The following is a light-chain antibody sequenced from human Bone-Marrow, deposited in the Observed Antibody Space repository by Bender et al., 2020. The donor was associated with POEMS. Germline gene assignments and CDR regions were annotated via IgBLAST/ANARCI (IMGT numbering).Light chain of an antibody. CDR3: SSYTSSSTVV. J-gene: IGLJ2*01. CDR1: SSDVGSYNR. Sequence: QSALTQPPSVSGSPGQSVTISCTGTSSDVGSYNRVSWYQQPPGKAPKLMIYNVSYRPSGVSDRFSGSKSGNTASLTISGLQAEDEADYYCSSYTSSSTVVFGGGTKLTVL. V-gene: IGLV2-18*02. CDR2: NVS.